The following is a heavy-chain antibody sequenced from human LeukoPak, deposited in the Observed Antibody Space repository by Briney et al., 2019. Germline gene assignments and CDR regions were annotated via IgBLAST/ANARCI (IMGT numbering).Heavy chain of an antibody. CDR1: GFTFRAYD. D-gene: IGHD3-22*01. CDR2: ISISGGST. CDR3: AKGLGEYGSGYYYLFDY. Sequence: GGSLRLSCAASGFTFRAYDLSWVRQAPGKGLEWVSTISISGGSTYYADSVKGRFTISRDNSKNTLYLQMNSLRAEDTAVYYCAKGLGEYGSGYYYLFDYWGQGTLVSVSS. V-gene: IGHV3-23*01. J-gene: IGHJ4*02.